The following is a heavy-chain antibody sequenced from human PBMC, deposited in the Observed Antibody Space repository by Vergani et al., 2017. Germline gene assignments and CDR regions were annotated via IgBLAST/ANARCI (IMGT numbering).Heavy chain of an antibody. V-gene: IGHV5-51*03. Sequence: EVQLVQSGAEVKKPGESLKISCKGSGYSFTSYWIGWVRQMPGKGLEWMGIIYPGDSDTRSSPSFQGQVTISADKSISTAYLQWSSLKASDTAMYYCARLLNPPGYDILTGYYWYFDLWGRGTLVTVSS. CDR2: IYPGDSDT. J-gene: IGHJ2*01. CDR3: ARLLNPPGYDILTGYYWYFDL. CDR1: GYSFTSYW. D-gene: IGHD3-9*01.